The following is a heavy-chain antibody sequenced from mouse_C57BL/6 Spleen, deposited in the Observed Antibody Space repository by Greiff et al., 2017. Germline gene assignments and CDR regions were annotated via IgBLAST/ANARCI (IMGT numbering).Heavy chain of an antibody. J-gene: IGHJ4*01. Sequence: VQLKESGAELMRPGASVKLSCTASGFNIKDYYMHWVKQRPEQGLEWIGRIDPEDGDTEYAPKFQGKATMTADTSSNTAFLQLSSLTSEDTAVYYCTTSGGSSSYYAMDYWGQGTSVTVSS. CDR2: IDPEDGDT. CDR1: GFNIKDYY. CDR3: TTSGGSSSYYAMDY. V-gene: IGHV14-1*01. D-gene: IGHD1-1*01.